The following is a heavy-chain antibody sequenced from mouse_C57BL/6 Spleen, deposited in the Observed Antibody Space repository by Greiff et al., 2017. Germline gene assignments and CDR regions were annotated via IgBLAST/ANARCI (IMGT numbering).Heavy chain of an antibody. CDR1: GYTFTSYW. V-gene: IGHV1-69*01. CDR2: IDPSDSYT. D-gene: IGHD2-3*01. J-gene: IGHJ4*01. Sequence: QVQLQQPGAELVMPGASVKLSCKASGYTFTSYWMHWVKQRPGQGLEWIGEIDPSDSYTNYNQKFKGKSTLTVDKSSSTAYMQLSSLTSEDSAVYYCARCEAIYDGYYEYYAMDYWGQGASVTVSS. CDR3: ARCEAIYDGYYEYYAMDY.